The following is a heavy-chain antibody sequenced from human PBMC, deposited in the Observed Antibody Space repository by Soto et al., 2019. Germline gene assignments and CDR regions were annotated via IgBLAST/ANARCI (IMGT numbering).Heavy chain of an antibody. CDR3: ARNDGGYRLINWFDP. D-gene: IGHD3-10*01. J-gene: IGHJ5*02. CDR2: IYYSGST. CDR1: GGSVSSGSYY. V-gene: IGHV4-39*01. Sequence: SETLSLTCTVSGGSVSSGSYYWGWIRQPPGKGLEWIGSIYYSGSTFYNPSLKSRVTISVDTSKNQFSLKLSSVPAGDTAVYYCARNDGGYRLINWFDPWGQGTLVTVSS.